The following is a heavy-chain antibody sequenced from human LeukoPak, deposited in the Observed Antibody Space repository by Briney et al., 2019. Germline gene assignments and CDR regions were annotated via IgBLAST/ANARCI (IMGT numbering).Heavy chain of an antibody. D-gene: IGHD3-22*01. V-gene: IGHV4-30-4*01. CDR3: ARSWTPVVITTFGYWFDP. Sequence: SQTLSLTCTVSGGSISSGDYYWSWIRQPPGRGLEWIGYIYYSGSTYYNPSLKSRVTISVDTSKNQFSLKLSSVTAADTAVYYCARSWTPVVITTFGYWFDPWGQGTLLTVSS. CDR1: GGSISSGDYY. CDR2: IYYSGST. J-gene: IGHJ5*02.